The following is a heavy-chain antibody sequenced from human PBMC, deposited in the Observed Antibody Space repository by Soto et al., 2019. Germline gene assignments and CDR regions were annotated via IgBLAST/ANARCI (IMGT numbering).Heavy chain of an antibody. CDR3: ARRDYGDYVVYFQH. CDR2: INHSGST. CDR1: GGSFSGYY. D-gene: IGHD4-17*01. Sequence: QVQLQQWGAGLLKPSETLSLTCAVYGGSFSGYYWSWIRQPPGKGLEWIGEINHSGSTNYNPSLKRRVTISVDTSKHRFSLKLSSVTAADTAVYYCARRDYGDYVVYFQHWGQGTLVTVSS. V-gene: IGHV4-34*01. J-gene: IGHJ1*01.